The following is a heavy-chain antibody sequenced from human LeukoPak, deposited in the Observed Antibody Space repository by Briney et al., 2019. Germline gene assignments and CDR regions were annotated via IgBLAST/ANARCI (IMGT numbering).Heavy chain of an antibody. CDR2: INQDGRDK. CDR3: VVTTRSRSFDY. V-gene: IGHV3-7*01. CDR1: GFTFSNYW. J-gene: IGHJ4*02. Sequence: PGGSLRLSCAASGFTFSNYWMTWLRHAPGKGLEWVALINQDGRDKKYVASVKGRFSVSRDNAENSVFLQMDSLRAEDTAFYYCVVTTRSRSFDYWGQGTLVTVSS. D-gene: IGHD1-1*01.